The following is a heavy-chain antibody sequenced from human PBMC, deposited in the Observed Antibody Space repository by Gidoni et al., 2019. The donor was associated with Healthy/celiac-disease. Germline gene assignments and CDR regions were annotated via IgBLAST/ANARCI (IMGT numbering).Heavy chain of an antibody. V-gene: IGHV3-30*03. CDR2: ISYDGSNK. D-gene: IGHD3-22*01. CDR3: AAEVVDDAFDI. CDR1: GFTFSSYG. J-gene: IGHJ3*02. Sequence: QVQLVESGGGVVQPGRSLRLSCAASGFTFSSYGMHWVRQAPGKGLEWVAFISYDGSNKYYADSVKGRFTISRDNSKNTLYLQMNSLRAEDTAEYYCAAEVVDDAFDIWGQGTMVTVSS.